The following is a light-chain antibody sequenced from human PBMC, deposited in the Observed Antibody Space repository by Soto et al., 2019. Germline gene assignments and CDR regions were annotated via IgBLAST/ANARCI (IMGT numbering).Light chain of an antibody. CDR2: DAS. CDR3: HQYAVSPLT. Sequence: EIVLTQSPGTLSLSPGESATLSCRASQSVGRNYLAWFQHKPDQAPRLLIYDASNRATGVPDRFSGSGSGTDFTLSVTRLEPEDFAVYYCHQYAVSPLTFGGGPRWRSN. V-gene: IGKV3-20*01. CDR1: QSVGRNY. J-gene: IGKJ4*01.